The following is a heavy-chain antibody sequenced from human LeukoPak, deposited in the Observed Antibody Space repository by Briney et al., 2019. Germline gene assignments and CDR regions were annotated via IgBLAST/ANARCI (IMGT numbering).Heavy chain of an antibody. D-gene: IGHD3-10*01. CDR3: ARRRITMVRGSNWFDP. V-gene: IGHV1-8*03. J-gene: IGHJ5*02. CDR1: GYTFTGYY. CDR2: INPNSGNT. Sequence: ASVKVSCKASGYTFTGYYMHWVRQAPGQGLEWMGWINPNSGNTGYAQKFQGRVTITRNTSISTAYMELSSLRSEDTAVYYCARRRITMVRGSNWFDPWGQGTLVTVSS.